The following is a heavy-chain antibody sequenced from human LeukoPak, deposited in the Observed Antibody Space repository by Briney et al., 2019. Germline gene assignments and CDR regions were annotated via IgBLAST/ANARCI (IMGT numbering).Heavy chain of an antibody. V-gene: IGHV3-30-3*01. CDR3: ARVQSMTDYYYYYMDV. D-gene: IGHD2-21*01. CDR1: GFTFSRYA. CDR2: ISYDGSNK. Sequence: GRSLRLSCAASGFTFSRYAMHWVRQAPGKGLEWVAVISYDGSNKYYADSVKGRFTISRDNSKNTLYLQMNSLRAEDTAVYYCARVQSMTDYYYYYMDVWGKGTTVTVSS. J-gene: IGHJ6*03.